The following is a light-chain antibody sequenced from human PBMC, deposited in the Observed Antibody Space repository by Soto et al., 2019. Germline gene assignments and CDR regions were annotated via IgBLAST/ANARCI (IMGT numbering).Light chain of an antibody. CDR2: AVT. CDR3: SSYTSSSTL. J-gene: IGLJ1*01. V-gene: IGLV2-14*01. CDR1: DTDVGAYNY. Sequence: QSALTQPRSVSGSLGQSVTISCTGSDTDVGAYNYVSWYQQHPGKAPKLMIYAVTDRPSGVSSRFSGSKSGNTASLTISGLQAEDEADYYCSSYTSSSTLFGTGTKVTVL.